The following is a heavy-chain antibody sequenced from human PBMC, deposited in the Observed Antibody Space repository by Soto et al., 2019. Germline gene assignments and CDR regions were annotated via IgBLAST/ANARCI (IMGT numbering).Heavy chain of an antibody. Sequence: VNGYCKASGGAMSGYASSCVRLAPGQGLEWMGGIIPIFDTANYAQNFQDWVTMTRDTSINTAYMEVSRLRYDDTALFFCARVSRSYLGALCMGVWGQGTMVTVSS. D-gene: IGHD3-10*01. J-gene: IGHJ6*02. CDR2: IIPIFDTA. CDR1: GGAMSGYA. CDR3: ARVSRSYLGALCMGV. V-gene: IGHV1-69*05.